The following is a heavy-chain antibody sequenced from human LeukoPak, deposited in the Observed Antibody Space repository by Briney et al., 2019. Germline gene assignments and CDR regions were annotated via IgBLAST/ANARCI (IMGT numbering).Heavy chain of an antibody. V-gene: IGHV3-23*01. Sequence: GGTLRLSCAASGFPFSIHGMNWVRPAPGKGLEWVSSVSGNGGTTYYADSVKGRFTISRDNSRNTVYLQMNSPRAEDTAVYYCAKIERWLVHGFDLWGRGTLVTVSS. CDR2: VSGNGGTT. CDR1: GFPFSIHG. J-gene: IGHJ2*01. D-gene: IGHD6-19*01. CDR3: AKIERWLVHGFDL.